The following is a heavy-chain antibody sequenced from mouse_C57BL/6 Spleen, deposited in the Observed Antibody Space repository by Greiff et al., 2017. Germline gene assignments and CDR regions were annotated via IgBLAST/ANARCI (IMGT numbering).Heavy chain of an antibody. V-gene: IGHV1-54*01. CDR2: INPGSGGT. CDR1: GYAFTNYL. CDR3: ARCSSSFDY. J-gene: IGHJ2*01. D-gene: IGHD1-1*01. Sequence: VQGVESGAELVRPGTSVKVSCKASGYAFTNYLIEWVKQRPGQGLEWIGVINPGSGGTNYNEKFKGKATLTADKSSSTAYMQLSSLTSEDSAVYFCARCSSSFDYWGQGTTLTVSS.